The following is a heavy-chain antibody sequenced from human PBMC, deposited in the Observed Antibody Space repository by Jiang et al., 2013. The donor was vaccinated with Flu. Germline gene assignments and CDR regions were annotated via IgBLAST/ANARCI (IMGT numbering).Heavy chain of an antibody. V-gene: IGHV1-2*02. D-gene: IGHD6-19*01. J-gene: IGHJ4*02. CDR1: GYTFTGYY. CDR3: AREYSSGGGGCGY. Sequence: GAEVKKPGASVKVSCKASGYTFTGYYMHWVRQAPGQGLEWMGWINPNSGGTNYAQKFQGRVTMTRDTSISTAYMELSRLRSDDTAVYYCAREYSSGGGGCGYWGQGTLVTVSS. CDR2: INPNSGGT.